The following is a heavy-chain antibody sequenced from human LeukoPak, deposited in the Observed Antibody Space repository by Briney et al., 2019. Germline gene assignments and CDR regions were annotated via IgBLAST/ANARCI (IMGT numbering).Heavy chain of an antibody. Sequence: QPGRSLRLSCTASGFTFGDYAMSWFRQAPGKGLEWVGFIRSKAYGGTTEYAASVKGRFTISRDDSKSIAYLQMNSLKTEDTAVYYCTALYTGVKKFDYWGQGTLVTVSS. CDR3: TALYTGVKKFDY. D-gene: IGHD1-14*01. CDR2: IRSKAYGGTT. V-gene: IGHV3-49*03. J-gene: IGHJ4*02. CDR1: GFTFGDYA.